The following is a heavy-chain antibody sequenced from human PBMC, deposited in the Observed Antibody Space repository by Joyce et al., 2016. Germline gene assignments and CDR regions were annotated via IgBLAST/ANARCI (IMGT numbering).Heavy chain of an antibody. CDR1: GYSFTSYF. CDR2: INPWDDTK. D-gene: IGHD3-3*01. Sequence: QVQMVQSGAEVKKPGASVKVSCKTSGYSFTSYFLHWVRQGPGQGLEWVGVINPWDDTKKHAQNFRGRLALTRDTSTSTIYMDLSYLTSEDTAVYYCARAHLEYDYFDSWGQGTLVTVSS. CDR3: ARAHLEYDYFDS. V-gene: IGHV1-46*01. J-gene: IGHJ4*02.